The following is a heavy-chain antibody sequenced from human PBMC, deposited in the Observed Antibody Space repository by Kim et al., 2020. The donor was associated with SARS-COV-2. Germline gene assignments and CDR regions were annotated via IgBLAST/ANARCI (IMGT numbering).Heavy chain of an antibody. CDR1: GGSISSYY. D-gene: IGHD2-2*01. Sequence: SETLSLTCTVSGGSISSYYWSWIRQPPGKGLEWIGYIYYSGSTNYNPSLKSRVTISVDTSKNQFSLKLSSVTAADTAVYYCARQPVVPAAIEYYYGMDVWGQGTTVTVSS. CDR2: IYYSGST. J-gene: IGHJ6*02. CDR3: ARQPVVPAAIEYYYGMDV. V-gene: IGHV4-59*08.